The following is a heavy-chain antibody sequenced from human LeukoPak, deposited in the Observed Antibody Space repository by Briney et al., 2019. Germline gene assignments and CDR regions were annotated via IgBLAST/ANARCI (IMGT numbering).Heavy chain of an antibody. V-gene: IGHV1-2*02. CDR2: INPNSGGT. D-gene: IGHD3-10*01. Sequence: ASVKVSCKASGYTFTGYYMHWVRQAPGQGPEWMGWINPNSGGTNYAQKFQGRVTMTRDTSISTAYMELSRLRSDDTAVYYCARDLYYGSGSYYPRGYYFDYWGQGTLVTVSS. CDR1: GYTFTGYY. J-gene: IGHJ4*02. CDR3: ARDLYYGSGSYYPRGYYFDY.